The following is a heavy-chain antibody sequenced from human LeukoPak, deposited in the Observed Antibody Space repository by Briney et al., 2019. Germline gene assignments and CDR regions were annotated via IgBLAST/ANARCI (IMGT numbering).Heavy chain of an antibody. D-gene: IGHD3-16*02. J-gene: IGHJ3*02. V-gene: IGHV1-24*01. CDR1: GYTLTDLS. CDR3: AADSDSRVRLGELSSDLEAFDI. Sequence: ASVKVSCKVSGYTLTDLSVHWVRQTPGKGLEWRGGFDPEDGETIYAQKFQGRVTMTEDTSTDTAYMELSSLRSEDTAAYYCAADSDSRVRLGELSSDLEAFDIWGQGTLVTVSS. CDR2: FDPEDGET.